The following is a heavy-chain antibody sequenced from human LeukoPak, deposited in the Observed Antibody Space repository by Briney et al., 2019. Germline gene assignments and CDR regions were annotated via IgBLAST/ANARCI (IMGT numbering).Heavy chain of an antibody. CDR1: GFTFSSYG. V-gene: IGHV3-30*03. CDR2: ISYDGSNK. D-gene: IGHD2-15*01. Sequence: PGRSLRLSCAASGFTFSSYGMHWVREAPGKGLEWVAVISYDGSNKYYADSVKGRFTISRDNSKNTLYLQMNSLRAEDTAVYYCASLSGSCFGYWGQGTLVTVSS. J-gene: IGHJ4*02. CDR3: ASLSGSCFGY.